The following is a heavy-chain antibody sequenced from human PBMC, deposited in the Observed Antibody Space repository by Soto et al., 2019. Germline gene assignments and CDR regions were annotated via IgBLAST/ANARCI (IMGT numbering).Heavy chain of an antibody. CDR3: ARVTLNRQYDFWSGLGWFDP. J-gene: IGHJ5*02. D-gene: IGHD3-3*01. CDR2: IIPIFGTA. V-gene: IGHV1-69*01. Sequence: QVQLVQSGAEVKKPGSSVKVSCKASGGTFSSYAISWVRQAPGQGIEWMGGIIPIFGTANYAQKFQGRVTITADESTSTAYMELSSLRSEETAVYYCARVTLNRQYDFWSGLGWFDPWGQGTLVTVSS. CDR1: GGTFSSYA.